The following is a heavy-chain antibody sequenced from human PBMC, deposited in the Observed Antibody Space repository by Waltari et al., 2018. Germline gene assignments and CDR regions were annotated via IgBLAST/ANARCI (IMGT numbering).Heavy chain of an antibody. J-gene: IGHJ4*02. V-gene: IGHV3-48*03. CDR3: ARDPGTSAGFDYFDY. CDR2: VSSSGSKV. CDR1: GFTFSRSD. Sequence: EVQLVESGGGLVQPGGSLRLSCVASGFTFSRSDMNWVRQAPGKGLDWFSYVSSSGSKVHHADSVKARFTIFRDNAKNSLFLQMNSLRAEDTAVYYCARDPGTSAGFDYFDYWGQGTLVTVSS. D-gene: IGHD6-13*01.